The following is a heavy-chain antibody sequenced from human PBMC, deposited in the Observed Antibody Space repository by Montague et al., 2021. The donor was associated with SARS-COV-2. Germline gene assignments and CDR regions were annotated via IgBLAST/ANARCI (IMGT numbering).Heavy chain of an antibody. V-gene: IGHV4-38-2*02. Sequence: SETLSLTRTVSGYSISSGYYWGWIRQPPGKGLEWIGSIYRSGSTYYNPSLKSRVTISVDTSKNQFSLKLSSVTAADTAVYYCARDVRYYDFWSGRAQTSPDYWGQGTLVTVSS. D-gene: IGHD3-3*01. CDR3: ARDVRYYDFWSGRAQTSPDY. J-gene: IGHJ4*02. CDR2: IYRSGST. CDR1: GYSISSGYY.